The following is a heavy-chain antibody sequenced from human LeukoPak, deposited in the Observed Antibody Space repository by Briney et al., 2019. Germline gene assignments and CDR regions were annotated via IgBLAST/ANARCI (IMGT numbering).Heavy chain of an antibody. J-gene: IGHJ4*02. D-gene: IGHD2-2*01. CDR3: ATRLVGQLSNPS. CDR2: ISSSSSYI. Sequence: PGGSLRLSCAASGFTFSSYSMNWVRQAPGKGLEWVSSISSSSSYIYYADSVKGRFTISKDNAKNSLYLQMNGLRAEDTAVYYCATRLVGQLSNPSWGQGTLVTDSS. V-gene: IGHV3-21*01. CDR1: GFTFSSYS.